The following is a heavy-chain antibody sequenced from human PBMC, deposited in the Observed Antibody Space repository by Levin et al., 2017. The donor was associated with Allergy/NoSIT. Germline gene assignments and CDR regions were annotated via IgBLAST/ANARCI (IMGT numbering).Heavy chain of an antibody. CDR2: INAGNGNT. CDR1: GYSFSNYA. V-gene: IGHV1-3*01. Sequence: GESLKISCKASGYSFSNYAIHWVRQGPGQRLEWMGWINAGNGNTKYSEKLQGRVTITRDTSARTAYMELSSLRSEDTAIYYCGRGGLTGGRGYYDYWGQGTPVTVSS. D-gene: IGHD3-22*01. J-gene: IGHJ4*02. CDR3: GRGGLTGGRGYYDY.